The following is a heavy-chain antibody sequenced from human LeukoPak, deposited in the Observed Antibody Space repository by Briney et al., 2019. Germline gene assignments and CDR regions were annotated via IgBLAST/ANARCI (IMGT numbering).Heavy chain of an antibody. Sequence: GGFLRLSCAASGFTFSSYWMSWVRQAPGEGLEWVAKINQDGTEKAYVDSVRGRFTISRDNAKNSLFLQMNSLRAEDTAVYYCARGPLIAAAGTWWGQGTLVTVSS. D-gene: IGHD6-13*01. V-gene: IGHV3-7*03. J-gene: IGHJ4*02. CDR1: GFTFSSYW. CDR2: INQDGTEK. CDR3: ARGPLIAAAGTW.